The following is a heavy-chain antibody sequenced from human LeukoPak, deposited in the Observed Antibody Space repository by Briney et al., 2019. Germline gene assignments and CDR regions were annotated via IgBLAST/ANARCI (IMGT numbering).Heavy chain of an antibody. CDR2: IYPGDSDT. D-gene: IGHD1-14*01. V-gene: IGHV5-51*01. CDR1: GYSFSSYW. Sequence: GESLKISCKASGYSFSSYWIGWVRQMPGKGLEWMGIIYPGDSDTRYSPSFQGQVTISADKSISTAYLQWSSLKASDTAMYYCARPPESGPDAFDIWGQGTMVTVSS. J-gene: IGHJ3*02. CDR3: ARPPESGPDAFDI.